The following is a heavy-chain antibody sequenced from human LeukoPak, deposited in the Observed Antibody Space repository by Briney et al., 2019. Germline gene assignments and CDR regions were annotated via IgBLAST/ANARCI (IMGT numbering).Heavy chain of an antibody. CDR1: GGSFSGYY. D-gene: IGHD3-10*01. Sequence: SETLSLTCAVYGGSFSGYYWSWIRQPPGKGLEWIGEINHSGSTNYNPSLKSRVIISVDTSKNQFSLKLSSVTAADTAVYYCARASPYYGSGSYYTYAFDIWGQGTMVTVSS. CDR2: INHSGST. J-gene: IGHJ3*02. V-gene: IGHV4-34*01. CDR3: ARASPYYGSGSYYTYAFDI.